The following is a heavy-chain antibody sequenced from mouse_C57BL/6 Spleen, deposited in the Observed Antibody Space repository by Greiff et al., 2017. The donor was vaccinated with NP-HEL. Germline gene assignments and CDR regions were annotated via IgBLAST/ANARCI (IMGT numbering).Heavy chain of an antibody. V-gene: IGHV1-50*01. CDR1: GYTFTSYW. D-gene: IGHD3-2*02. Sequence: QVQLQQSGAELVKPGASVKLSCKASGYTFTSYWMQWVKQRPGQGLEWIGEIDPSDSYTNYNQKFKGKATLTVDTSSSTAYMQLSSLTSEDSAVYYCASVDSSGYVYWGQGTTLTVSS. CDR3: ASVDSSGYVY. J-gene: IGHJ2*01. CDR2: IDPSDSYT.